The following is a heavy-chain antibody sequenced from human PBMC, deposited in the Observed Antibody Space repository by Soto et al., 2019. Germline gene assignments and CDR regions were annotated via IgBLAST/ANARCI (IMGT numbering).Heavy chain of an antibody. D-gene: IGHD2-8*01. CDR3: ARGDSTDCSNGVCSFFYNHDMDV. V-gene: IGHV1-2*04. CDR1: GYSFTDYH. CDR2: INPKSGGT. J-gene: IGHJ6*02. Sequence: ASVKVSCKASGYSFTDYHIHWVRQAPGQGLEWLGRINPKSGGTSTAQKFQGWVTMTTDTSISTASMELTRLTSVDTAIYYCARGDSTDCSNGVCSFFYNHDMDVWGQGTPVTVSS.